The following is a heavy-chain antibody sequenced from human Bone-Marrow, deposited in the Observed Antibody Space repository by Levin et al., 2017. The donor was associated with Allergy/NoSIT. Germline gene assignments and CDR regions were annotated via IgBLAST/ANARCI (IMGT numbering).Heavy chain of an antibody. CDR2: MNPNSGNT. CDR3: ARGITLLGWFDP. Sequence: EASVKVSCKASGYTFTSYDINWVRQATGQGLEWMGWMNPNSGNTGYAQKFQGRVTMTRNTSISTAYMELSSLRSEDTAVYYCARGITLLGWFDPWGQGTLVTVSS. CDR1: GYTFTSYD. V-gene: IGHV1-8*01. J-gene: IGHJ5*02. D-gene: IGHD3-10*01.